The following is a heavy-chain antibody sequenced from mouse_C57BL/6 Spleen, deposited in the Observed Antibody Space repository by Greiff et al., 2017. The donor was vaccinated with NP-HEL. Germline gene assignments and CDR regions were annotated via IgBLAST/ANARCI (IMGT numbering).Heavy chain of an antibody. Sequence: VQLKQSGAELVKPGASVKLSCTASGFNIKDYYMHWVKQRTEQGLEWIGRIDPEDGETKYAPKFQGKATITADTSSNTADLQLSSLTSEDTAVYYCARVPYYYGSSYDWYFDVWGTGTTVTVSS. CDR3: ARVPYYYGSSYDWYFDV. CDR2: IDPEDGET. D-gene: IGHD1-1*01. CDR1: GFNIKDYY. V-gene: IGHV14-2*01. J-gene: IGHJ1*03.